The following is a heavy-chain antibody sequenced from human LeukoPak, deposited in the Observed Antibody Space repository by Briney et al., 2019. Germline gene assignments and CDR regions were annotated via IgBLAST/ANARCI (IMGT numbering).Heavy chain of an antibody. D-gene: IGHD3-9*01. Sequence: GGSLRLSCAASGFTFSDYYMSWIRQAPGKGLEWVSYISSSGSTIYYADSVKGRFTISRDNAKNSLYLQMNSLRAEDTAVYYRARFYFDWSIDYWGQGTLVTVSS. CDR2: ISSSGSTI. V-gene: IGHV3-11*04. CDR3: ARFYFDWSIDY. CDR1: GFTFSDYY. J-gene: IGHJ4*02.